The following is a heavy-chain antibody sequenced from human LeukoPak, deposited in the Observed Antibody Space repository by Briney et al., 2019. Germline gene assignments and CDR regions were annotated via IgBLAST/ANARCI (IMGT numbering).Heavy chain of an antibody. CDR1: GYTFTSYY. CDR3: AISGSYEHDAFDI. Sequence: ASVKVSCKASGYTFTSYYMHWVRQAPGQGLEWMGIINPSGGSTSYAQKFQGRVTMTRNTSISTAYMELSSLRSEDTAVYYCAISGSYEHDAFDIWGQGTMVTVSS. V-gene: IGHV1-46*01. J-gene: IGHJ3*02. D-gene: IGHD1-26*01. CDR2: INPSGGST.